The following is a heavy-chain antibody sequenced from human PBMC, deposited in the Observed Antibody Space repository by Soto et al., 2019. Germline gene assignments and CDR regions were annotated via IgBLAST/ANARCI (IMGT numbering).Heavy chain of an antibody. V-gene: IGHV4-31*03. D-gene: IGHD5-12*01. CDR1: GGSISSGGYY. CDR3: ARLSRGYDSLLAEYFQH. J-gene: IGHJ1*01. Sequence: QVQLQESGPGLVKPSQTLSLTCTVSGGSISSGGYYWSWIRQHPGKGLEWIGYIYYSGSTYYNPSLKSRVTISVDTSKNQFSLKLSSVTAADTAVYYCARLSRGYDSLLAEYFQHWGQGTLVTVSS. CDR2: IYYSGST.